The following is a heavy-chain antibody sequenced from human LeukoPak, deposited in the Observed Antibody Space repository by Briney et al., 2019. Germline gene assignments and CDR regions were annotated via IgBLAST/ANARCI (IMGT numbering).Heavy chain of an antibody. CDR3: ATGGLWSAYNPMEY. V-gene: IGHV3-30*02. Sequence: GGSLRLSCAASGFTFCGFGMLWLPQAPGKGLVGVVFISYDESEEYYADSVKGRFTISRDNFKNTLYLQMNSLTAADTAVFYCATGGLWSAYNPMEYWGQGTLVTVSS. CDR2: ISYDESEE. CDR1: GFTFCGFG. J-gene: IGHJ4*02. D-gene: IGHD3-3*01.